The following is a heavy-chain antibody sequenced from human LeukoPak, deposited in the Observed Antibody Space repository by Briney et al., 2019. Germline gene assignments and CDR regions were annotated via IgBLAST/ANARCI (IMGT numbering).Heavy chain of an antibody. CDR3: ARTYYYDSSGPHAVDY. CDR2: IWYDGSNK. J-gene: IGHJ4*02. Sequence: GGSLRLSCAASGFTFSNYGMHWVRQAPGKGLEWVAFIWYDGSNKYYADSVKGRFTISRDNAKNSLYLQMNSLRAEDTAVYYCARTYYYDSSGPHAVDYWGQGTLVTVSS. CDR1: GFTFSNYG. V-gene: IGHV3-33*03. D-gene: IGHD3-22*01.